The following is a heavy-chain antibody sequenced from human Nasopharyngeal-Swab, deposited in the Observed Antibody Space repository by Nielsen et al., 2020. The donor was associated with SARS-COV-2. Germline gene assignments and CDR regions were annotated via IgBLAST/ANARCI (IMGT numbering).Heavy chain of an antibody. Sequence: ASAKVSCKASGYTFTSYGISWVRQAPGQGLEWMGWISAYNGNTNYAQKLQGRVTMPTDTSTSNAYMELRSLRSDDTAVYYCARGDAVAGKDYGMDVWGQGTTVTVSS. V-gene: IGHV1-18*01. D-gene: IGHD6-19*01. CDR2: ISAYNGNT. CDR3: ARGDAVAGKDYGMDV. J-gene: IGHJ6*02. CDR1: GYTFTSYG.